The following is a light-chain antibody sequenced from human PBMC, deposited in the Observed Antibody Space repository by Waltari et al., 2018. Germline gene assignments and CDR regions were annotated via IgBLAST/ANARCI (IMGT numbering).Light chain of an antibody. CDR1: SSHVGAYNH. CDR3: SSYTSSSFQGV. V-gene: IGLV2-14*03. CDR2: DVN. J-gene: IGLJ3*02. Sequence: QSALTQPASVSGSPGQSITIPCPGTSSHVGAYNHVSWYQQHPGKAPKLMIYDVNNRPSGVSNRFSGSKSGNTASLTISGLQAEDEADYYCSSYTSSSFQGVFGGGTKLTVL.